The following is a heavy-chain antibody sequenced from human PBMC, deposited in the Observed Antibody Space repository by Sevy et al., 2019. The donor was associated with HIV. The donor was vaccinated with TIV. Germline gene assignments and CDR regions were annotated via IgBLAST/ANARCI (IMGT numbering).Heavy chain of an antibody. V-gene: IGHV4-61*02. CDR1: GGSIRSGRYY. CDR2: VFPSGGV. CDR3: ARAEGYGYNYGYFDS. J-gene: IGHJ4*02. Sequence: SETLSLTCTVSGGSIRSGRYYWTWIRQPAGKGLEWIGRVFPSGGVDFNPSMMRRASISIDTSKKQFSLRLTSVTAADTAVYYCARAEGYGYNYGYFDSWGPGILVTVSS. D-gene: IGHD5-18*01.